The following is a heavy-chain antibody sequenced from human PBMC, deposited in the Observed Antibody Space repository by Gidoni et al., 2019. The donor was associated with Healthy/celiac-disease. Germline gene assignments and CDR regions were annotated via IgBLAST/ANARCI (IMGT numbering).Heavy chain of an antibody. CDR3: ARGQRIVGATDAFDI. J-gene: IGHJ3*02. CDR1: GFNFSDHY. V-gene: IGHV3-72*01. D-gene: IGHD1-26*01. CDR2: TRNKANSYTT. Sequence: EVQLVESGGGLVQPGGSLRLSCAASGFNFSDHYMDWVRQAPGKGLEWVGRTRNKANSYTTEYAASVKGRFTISRDDSKNSLYLQMNSLKTEDTAVYYCARGQRIVGATDAFDIWGQGTMVTVSS.